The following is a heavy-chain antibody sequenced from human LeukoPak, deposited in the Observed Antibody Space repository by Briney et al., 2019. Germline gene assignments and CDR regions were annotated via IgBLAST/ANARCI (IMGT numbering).Heavy chain of an antibody. CDR2: IYHSGST. CDR3: ARGPYGDYVFDY. Sequence: PSETLSLTCAVSGGSISSGGYSWSWIRQPPGKGLEWIGYIYHSGSTYYNPSLKSRVTISVDRSKNQFSLKLNSVTAADTAVYYCARGPYGDYVFDYWGQGTLVTVSS. D-gene: IGHD4-17*01. J-gene: IGHJ4*02. V-gene: IGHV4-30-2*01. CDR1: GGSISSGGYS.